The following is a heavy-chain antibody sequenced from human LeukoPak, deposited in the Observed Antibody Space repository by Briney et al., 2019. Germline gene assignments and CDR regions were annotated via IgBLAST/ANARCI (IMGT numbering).Heavy chain of an antibody. Sequence: PGGSLRLSCAASGFTFSSYAMSWVRQAPGKGLEWVSAISGSGGSTYYADPVKGRFTISRDNSKNTLYLQMNSLRAEDTAVYYCAKLRDGYNLNWFDPWGQGTLVTVSS. CDR2: ISGSGGST. V-gene: IGHV3-23*01. CDR3: AKLRDGYNLNWFDP. D-gene: IGHD5-24*01. J-gene: IGHJ5*02. CDR1: GFTFSSYA.